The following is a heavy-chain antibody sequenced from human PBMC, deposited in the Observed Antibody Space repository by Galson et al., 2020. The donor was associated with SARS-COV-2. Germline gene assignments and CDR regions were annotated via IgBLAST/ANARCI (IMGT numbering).Heavy chain of an antibody. J-gene: IGHJ4*02. D-gene: IGHD6-19*01. CDR2: LDTSSTYI. CDR3: ARDGQTSSGWAFDY. Sequence: GGSLRLSCAASGFAFSSYTMNWVRQAPGKGLEWVASLDTSSTYIYYADSLKGRFTISRDNAENSLYLQMNNLRADDTAVYYCARDGQTSSGWAFDYWGQGTLLTVSS. V-gene: IGHV3-21*01. CDR1: GFAFSSYT.